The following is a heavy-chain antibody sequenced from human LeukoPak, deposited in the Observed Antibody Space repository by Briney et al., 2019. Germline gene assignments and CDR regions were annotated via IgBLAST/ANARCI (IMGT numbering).Heavy chain of an antibody. J-gene: IGHJ4*02. Sequence: SETLSLTCTVSGYSISSGYYWSWIRQPAGKGLEWIGRIYTSGSTNYNPSLKSRVTMSVDTSKNQFSLKLSSVTAADTAVYYCARVNEAYCGGDCFYFDYWGQGTLVTVSS. V-gene: IGHV4-4*07. CDR2: IYTSGST. D-gene: IGHD2-21*01. CDR3: ARVNEAYCGGDCFYFDY. CDR1: GYSISSGYY.